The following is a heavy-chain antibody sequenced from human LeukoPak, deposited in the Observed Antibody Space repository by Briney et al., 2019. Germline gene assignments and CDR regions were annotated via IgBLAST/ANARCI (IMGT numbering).Heavy chain of an antibody. D-gene: IGHD6-19*01. J-gene: IGHJ4*02. V-gene: IGHV4-59*01. Sequence: SETLSLTCTVSGDSISSFYWSWIRQPPGKGLEWIGYISYSGSTNYNPSLKSRVTISLDTSKNQFSLKLSSVTAADTAVYYCAGGGQWLVQGYWGQGTLVTVSS. CDR3: AGGGQWLVQGY. CDR2: ISYSGST. CDR1: GDSISSFY.